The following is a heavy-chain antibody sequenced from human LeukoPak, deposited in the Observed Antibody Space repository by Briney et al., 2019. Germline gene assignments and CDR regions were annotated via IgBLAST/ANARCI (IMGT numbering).Heavy chain of an antibody. D-gene: IGHD5-18*01. J-gene: IGHJ2*01. V-gene: IGHV4-59*12. Sequence: SETLSLTCTVSGGSISSYYWSWIRQPPGKGLEWIGYIYYSGSTNYNPSLKSRVTISVDTSKNQFSLKLSSVTAADTAVYYCARLMDTAMVPWYFDLRGRGTLVTVSS. CDR1: GGSISSYY. CDR3: ARLMDTAMVPWYFDL. CDR2: IYYSGST.